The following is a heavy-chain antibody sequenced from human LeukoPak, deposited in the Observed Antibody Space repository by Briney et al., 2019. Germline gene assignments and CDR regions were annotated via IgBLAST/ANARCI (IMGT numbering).Heavy chain of an antibody. CDR2: FDPEDGET. CDR3: ARDLGTNSDAFDI. Sequence: ASVKVSCKVSGYTLTELSMHWVRQAPGKGLEWMGGFDPEDGETIYAQKFQGRVTITADESTSTAYMELSSLRSEDTAVYYCARDLGTNSDAFDIWGQGTMVTVSS. D-gene: IGHD1/OR15-1a*01. CDR1: GYTLTELS. J-gene: IGHJ3*02. V-gene: IGHV1-24*01.